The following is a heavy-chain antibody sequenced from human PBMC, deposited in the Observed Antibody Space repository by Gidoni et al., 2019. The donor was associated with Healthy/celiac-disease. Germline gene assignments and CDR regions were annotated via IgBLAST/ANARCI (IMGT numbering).Heavy chain of an antibody. CDR3: TTDKTDDYVWGSYRYVREDV. D-gene: IGHD3-16*02. Sequence: EVQLVESGGGLVKPGGSLRLSCAASGFTFSNAWMNWVRQAPGKGLEWVGRIKSKTDGGTTDYAAPVKGRFTISRDDSKNTLYLQMNSLKTEDTAVYYCTTDKTDDYVWGSYRYVREDVWGKGTTVTVSS. CDR1: GFTFSNAW. J-gene: IGHJ6*04. V-gene: IGHV3-15*07. CDR2: IKSKTDGGTT.